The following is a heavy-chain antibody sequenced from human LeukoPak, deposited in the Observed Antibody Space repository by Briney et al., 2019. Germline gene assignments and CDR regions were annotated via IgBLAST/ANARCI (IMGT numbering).Heavy chain of an antibody. CDR3: ARVFVGYYSSTSCYSLDP. V-gene: IGHV3-21*01. CDR2: ISSTSSYI. CDR1: GFTFSSYN. D-gene: IGHD2-2*01. Sequence: PGGSLRLSCAASGFTFSSYNMNWVRQAPGKGLEWVSSISSTSSYIYYADSVRGRFTISRDNAKNSLYLQMSSLRAEDTAVYYCARVFVGYYSSTSCYSLDPWGQGTLVTVSS. J-gene: IGHJ5*02.